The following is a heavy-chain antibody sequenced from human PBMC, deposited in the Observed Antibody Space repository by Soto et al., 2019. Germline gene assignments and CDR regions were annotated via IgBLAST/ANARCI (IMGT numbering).Heavy chain of an antibody. V-gene: IGHV5-51*01. CDR1: GYTFINYW. J-gene: IGHJ6*02. Sequence: ESLKVCFKGSGYTFINYWIGWVRQMPGKGLEWMGTIYPGDSDTRYSPSFEGQVTISADESINTAYMQWSSLQPSDTAVYYCVRPLGLQSNYGVDVWGQGTAVTVS. CDR3: VRPLGLQSNYGVDV. CDR2: IYPGDSDT. D-gene: IGHD4-4*01.